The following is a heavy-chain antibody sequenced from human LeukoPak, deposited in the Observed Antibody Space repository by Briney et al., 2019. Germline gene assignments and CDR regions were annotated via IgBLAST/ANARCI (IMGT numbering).Heavy chain of an antibody. CDR2: IYSGGST. D-gene: IGHD2-15*01. CDR1: GFTVSSNY. J-gene: IGHJ4*02. Sequence: PGGSLRLSCAASGFTVSSNYMSWVRQAPGKGLEWVSVIYSGGSTYYADSVKGRFTISRDNSKNTLYLQMNSLRAEDTAVYYCTTDVSQDIVVVVASWGQGTLVTVSS. V-gene: IGHV3-53*01. CDR3: TTDVSQDIVVVVAS.